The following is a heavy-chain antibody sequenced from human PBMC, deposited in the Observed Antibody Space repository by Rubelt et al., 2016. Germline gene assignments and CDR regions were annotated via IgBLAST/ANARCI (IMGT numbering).Heavy chain of an antibody. D-gene: IGHD1-26*01. V-gene: IGHV3-66*01. J-gene: IGHJ3*02. Sequence: MHWVRQAPGKGLEWVSVIYSGGSTYYADSVKGRFTISRDNAKNTLYLQMNSLRAEDTAVYYCASVQWELLAHDAFDIWGQGTMVTVSS. CDR2: IYSGGST. CDR3: ASVQWELLAHDAFDI.